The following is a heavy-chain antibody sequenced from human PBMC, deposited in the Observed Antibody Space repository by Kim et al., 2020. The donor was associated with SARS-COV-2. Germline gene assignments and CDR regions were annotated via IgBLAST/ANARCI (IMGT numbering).Heavy chain of an antibody. D-gene: IGHD3-22*01. Sequence: GGSLRLSCAASGFTVSSNYMSWVRQAPGKGLEWVSVIYSGGSTYYADSVKGRFTISRDNSKNTLYLQMNSLRAEDTAVYYCARVMLRNYYDSSGSFDYWGQGTLVTVSS. CDR2: IYSGGST. CDR1: GFTVSSNY. CDR3: ARVMLRNYYDSSGSFDY. J-gene: IGHJ4*02. V-gene: IGHV3-53*01.